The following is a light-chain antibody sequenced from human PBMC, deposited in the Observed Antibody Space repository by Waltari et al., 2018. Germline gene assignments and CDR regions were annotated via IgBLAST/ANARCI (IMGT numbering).Light chain of an antibody. CDR3: SSYTSSGTVI. J-gene: IGLJ2*01. CDR2: DVS. V-gene: IGLV2-14*03. CDR1: GSDVGSYVY. Sequence: QSALTQPASVSGSPGPSITLSCTGTGSDVGSYVYVSWYQQHPGKGPKLMIFDVSNRPSGVSNRFSGSKSGNTASLTISGLQAEDEADYYCSSYTSSGTVIFGGGTKLTVL.